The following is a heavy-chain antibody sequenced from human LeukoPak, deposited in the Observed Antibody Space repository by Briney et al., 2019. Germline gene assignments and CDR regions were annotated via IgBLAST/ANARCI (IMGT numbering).Heavy chain of an antibody. Sequence: ASETLSLTCTVSGGSISRYYCNWVRQAPGKGLEWIGYIYYSGSTNYNPSFKSRVTISVDTSKKQFSLKLSSVTAADPAVYYCAGGGWYPEPSPHWGQGALVTVSS. V-gene: IGHV4-59*01. CDR2: IYYSGST. CDR3: AGGGWYPEPSPH. CDR1: GGSISRYY. J-gene: IGHJ1*01. D-gene: IGHD6-19*01.